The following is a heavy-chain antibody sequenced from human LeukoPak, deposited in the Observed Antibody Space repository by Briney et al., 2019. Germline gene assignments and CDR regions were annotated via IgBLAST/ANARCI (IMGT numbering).Heavy chain of an antibody. J-gene: IGHJ1*01. CDR1: GFTFSSYW. CDR3: ARVGLEWLLFWSIYFQH. V-gene: IGHV3-7*01. D-gene: IGHD3-3*01. CDR2: IKQDGSEK. Sequence: GGSLRLSCAASGFTFSSYWMSWVRQAPGKGLEWVANIKQDGSEKYYVDSVKGRFTISRDNAKNSLYLQMNSLRAEDTAVYYCARVGLEWLLFWSIYFQHWGQGTLVTVSS.